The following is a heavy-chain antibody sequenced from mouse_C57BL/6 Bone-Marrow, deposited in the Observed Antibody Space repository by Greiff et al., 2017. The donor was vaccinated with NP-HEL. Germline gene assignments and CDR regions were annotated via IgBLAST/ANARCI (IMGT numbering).Heavy chain of an antibody. CDR1: GYAFSSSW. V-gene: IGHV1-82*01. CDR2: IYPGDGDT. Sequence: QVQLQQSGPELVKPGASVKISCKASGYAFSSSWMNWVKQRPGKGLEWIGRIYPGDGDTNYNGKFKGKATLTADKSSSTAYMQLSSLTSEDSAVYYCARGHYYGNYFDYWGQGTTLTVSS. J-gene: IGHJ2*01. CDR3: ARGHYYGNYFDY. D-gene: IGHD1-1*01.